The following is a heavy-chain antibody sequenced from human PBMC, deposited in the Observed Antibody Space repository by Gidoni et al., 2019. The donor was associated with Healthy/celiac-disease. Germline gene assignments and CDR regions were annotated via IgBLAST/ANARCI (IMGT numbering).Heavy chain of an antibody. Sequence: QVQLVESGGGVVQLGRSLRLPCAAPGFTFSSYGMHWVRQAPGKGLEWVAVISYDGSNKYYADSVKGRFTISRDNSKNTLYLQMNSLRAEDTAVYYCAKTGADAFDIWGQGTMVTVSS. D-gene: IGHD3-10*01. J-gene: IGHJ3*02. CDR2: ISYDGSNK. CDR3: AKTGADAFDI. V-gene: IGHV3-30*18. CDR1: GFTFSSYG.